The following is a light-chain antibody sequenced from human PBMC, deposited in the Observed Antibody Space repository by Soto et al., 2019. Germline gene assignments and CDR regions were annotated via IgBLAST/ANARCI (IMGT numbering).Light chain of an antibody. CDR1: QSVSSY. J-gene: IGKJ4*01. CDR3: QQRSNWLT. V-gene: IGKV3-11*01. CDR2: DAS. Sequence: EIVLTQSPATLSLSPGERATLSCRASQSVSSYLAWYQQKPGQAPRLLIYDASNRATGIPARFSGSGSGTDFTLTISSLEGEDFAVYYCQQRSNWLTFGGGTKVEIK.